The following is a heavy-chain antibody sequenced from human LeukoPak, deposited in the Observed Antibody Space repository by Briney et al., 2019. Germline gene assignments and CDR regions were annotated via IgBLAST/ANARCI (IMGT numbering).Heavy chain of an antibody. CDR3: ARVLMTTAQTWGDYYYGMDV. J-gene: IGHJ6*02. Sequence: PSETLSLTCTVSGGPITNYYWNWIRQPPGKGLEWIGYIYYSGSPNYNPSLKSRVTISVDTPKNQFSLKLSSVTAADTAVYYCARVLMTTAQTWGDYYYGMDVWGQGTTVTVSS. CDR1: GGPITNYY. CDR2: IYYSGSP. D-gene: IGHD4-17*01. V-gene: IGHV4-59*01.